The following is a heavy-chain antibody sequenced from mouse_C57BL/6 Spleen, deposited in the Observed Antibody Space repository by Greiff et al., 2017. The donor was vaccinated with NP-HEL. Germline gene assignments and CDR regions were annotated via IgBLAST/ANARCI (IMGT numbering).Heavy chain of an antibody. Sequence: VQLQQSGAELVKPGASVKLSCKASGYTFTEYTIHWVKQRSGQGLEWIGWFYPGSGSIKYNEKFKDKATLTADKSSSTVYMELSRLTSEDSAVYFCARHEAVPYGSSSYAMDYWGQGTSVTVSS. CDR2: FYPGSGSI. CDR1: GYTFTEYT. J-gene: IGHJ4*01. V-gene: IGHV1-62-2*01. D-gene: IGHD1-1*01. CDR3: ARHEAVPYGSSSYAMDY.